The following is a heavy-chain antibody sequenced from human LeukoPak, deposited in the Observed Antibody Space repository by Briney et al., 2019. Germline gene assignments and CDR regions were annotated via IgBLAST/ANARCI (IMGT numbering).Heavy chain of an antibody. D-gene: IGHD3-3*01. Sequence: GASVKVSCKASGYTFTSYGISWVRQAPGQGLEWMGWISAYNGNTNYAQKLQGRVTMTTDTSTSTAYMELRSLRAEDTAVYYCAKIPQVAIFSVPNFDYWGQGTLVTVSS. CDR1: GYTFTSYG. CDR3: AKIPQVAIFSVPNFDY. CDR2: ISAYNGNT. J-gene: IGHJ4*02. V-gene: IGHV1-18*01.